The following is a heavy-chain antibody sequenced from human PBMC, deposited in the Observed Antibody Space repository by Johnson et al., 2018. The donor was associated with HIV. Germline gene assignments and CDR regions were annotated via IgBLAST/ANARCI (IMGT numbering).Heavy chain of an antibody. CDR3: ASAYYDSSDFYKNAFDI. Sequence: QVQLVESGGGLVQPGGSLRLSCAASGFTFSSYAMHWVRQAPGKGLEWVAVISYDGSNKYYADSVRGRFTISRDNSKNTLYLQMNSLRAEDTAVYYCASAYYDSSDFYKNAFDIWDQGTMVTVSS. CDR1: GFTFSSYA. V-gene: IGHV3-30*04. D-gene: IGHD3-22*01. CDR2: ISYDGSNK. J-gene: IGHJ3*02.